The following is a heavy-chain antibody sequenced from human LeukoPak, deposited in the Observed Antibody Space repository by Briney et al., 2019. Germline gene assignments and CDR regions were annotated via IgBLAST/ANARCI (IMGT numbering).Heavy chain of an antibody. D-gene: IGHD4-17*01. V-gene: IGHV1-2*04. CDR2: INPNSGGT. CDR1: GYTFTGYY. J-gene: IGHJ5*02. CDR3: ARGSPTVTNNWFDP. Sequence: ASVKVSCRASGYTFTGYYMHWVRQAPGQGLEWMGWINPNSGGTTYAQKFQGWVTMTRDTSISTAYMELSRLRSDDTAVYYCARGSPTVTNNWFDPWGQGTLVTVSS.